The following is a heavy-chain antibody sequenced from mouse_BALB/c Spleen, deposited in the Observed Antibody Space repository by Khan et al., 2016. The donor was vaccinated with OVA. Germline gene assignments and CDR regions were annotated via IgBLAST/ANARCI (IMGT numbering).Heavy chain of an antibody. Sequence: QVQLKESGPGLVAPSQSLSITCTVSGFSLTNYGVHWVRQPPGKGLEWLVVIWSDGYTTYNSALKSSLSISKDNSKSQVFLKMNSLQTDDTAMYYCARNTFYYTMDYWGQGTSVTVSS. CDR3: ARNTFYYTMDY. CDR1: GFSLTNYG. CDR2: IWSDGYT. V-gene: IGHV2-6*02. J-gene: IGHJ4*01.